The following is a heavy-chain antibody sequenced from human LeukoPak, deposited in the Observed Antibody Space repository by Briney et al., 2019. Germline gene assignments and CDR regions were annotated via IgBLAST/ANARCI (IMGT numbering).Heavy chain of an antibody. CDR2: ISSSGSTI. CDR3: ARDSGSFFVDF. Sequence: GGSLRLSCAASGFTFSSYEMNWVRQAPGKGLEWVSYISSSGSTIYYADSVKGRFTISRDNAKNSLYLQMNSLRAEDTAVYYCARDSGSFFVDFWGQGTLVTVSS. J-gene: IGHJ4*02. V-gene: IGHV3-48*03. CDR1: GFTFSSYE. D-gene: IGHD1-26*01.